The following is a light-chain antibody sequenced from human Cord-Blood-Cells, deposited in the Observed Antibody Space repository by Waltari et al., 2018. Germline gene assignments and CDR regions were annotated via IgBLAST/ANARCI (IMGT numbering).Light chain of an antibody. J-gene: IGLJ3*02. CDR2: EVS. CDR1: SSDVGGYNY. Sequence: QSALTQPPSASGSPGQSVTISCPGTSSDVGGYNYVSWYQQHPGKAPKRIIYEVSKRPSGVPDRFSGSKSGNTASLTVSGLQAEDEADYYCSSYAGSNNWVFGGGTKLTVL. CDR3: SSYAGSNNWV. V-gene: IGLV2-8*01.